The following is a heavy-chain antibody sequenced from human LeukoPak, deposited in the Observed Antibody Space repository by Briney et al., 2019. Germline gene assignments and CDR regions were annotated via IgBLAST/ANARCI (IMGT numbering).Heavy chain of an antibody. Sequence: ASVKVSCKASGGSFSKYTLNWVRQRPGQGLEWMGGITPLFGTGKYAQKFQGRVTITADESASTAYMELSRLASEDTAVYYCARDSSDIRGLIAHWGQGILVTVSS. V-gene: IGHV1-69*13. J-gene: IGHJ1*01. CDR2: ITPLFGTG. D-gene: IGHD3-10*01. CDR1: GGSFSKYT. CDR3: ARDSSDIRGLIAH.